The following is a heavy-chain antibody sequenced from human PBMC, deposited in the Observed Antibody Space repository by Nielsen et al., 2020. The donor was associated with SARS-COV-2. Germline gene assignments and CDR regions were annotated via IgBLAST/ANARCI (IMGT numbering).Heavy chain of an antibody. J-gene: IGHJ4*02. CDR2: INGDGSST. CDR3: AATAPRDYDSSGYYFDY. Sequence: GGSLRLSCAASGFTLSTYWMHWVRQAPGKGLVWVSRINGDGSSTGYADSVKGRFTISRDNAKNSLYLQMNSLRAEDTAVYYCAATAPRDYDSSGYYFDYWGQGTLVTVSS. V-gene: IGHV3-74*01. D-gene: IGHD3-22*01. CDR1: GFTLSTYW.